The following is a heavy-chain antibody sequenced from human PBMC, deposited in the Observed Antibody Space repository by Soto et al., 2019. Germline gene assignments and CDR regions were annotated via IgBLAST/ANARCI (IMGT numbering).Heavy chain of an antibody. V-gene: IGHV4-61*01. CDR1: GGSVSSGSYY. CDR2: IYYSGST. J-gene: IGHJ4*02. D-gene: IGHD7-27*01. CDR3: ARDHWGGFDY. Sequence: QVQLQESGPGLVKPSETLSLTCTVSGGSVSSGSYYWSWIRQPPGKRLEWIGSIYYSGSTNYNPSLKSRVTISVDTSKNQFSLKLSSVTAADTAVYYCARDHWGGFDYWGQGTLVTVSS.